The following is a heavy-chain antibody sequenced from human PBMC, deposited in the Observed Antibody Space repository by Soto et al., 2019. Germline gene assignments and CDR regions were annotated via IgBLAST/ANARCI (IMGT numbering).Heavy chain of an antibody. CDR2: IIPIFGTA. J-gene: IGHJ4*02. Sequence: QVQLVQSGAEVKKPGSSVKVSCKASGGTFSSYAISWVRQAPGQGLEWMGGIIPIFGTANYAQKFQGRVTITADESTSTAYMELSSLRSEDTAVYYCARDKLGYCSGGSCYGDYWGQGTPVTVSS. V-gene: IGHV1-69*01. D-gene: IGHD2-15*01. CDR3: ARDKLGYCSGGSCYGDY. CDR1: GGTFSSYA.